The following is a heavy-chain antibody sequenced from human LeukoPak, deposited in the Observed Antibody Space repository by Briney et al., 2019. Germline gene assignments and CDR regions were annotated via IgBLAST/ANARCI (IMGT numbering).Heavy chain of an antibody. CDR1: GGSISSYY. V-gene: IGHV4-59*01. CDR3: ARSEGYGSGFFDY. J-gene: IGHJ4*02. CDR2: IYYSGST. D-gene: IGHD3-10*01. Sequence: SETLSLTCTVSGGSISSYYWSWIRQPPGKGLEWIGYIYYSGSTNYNPSLKSRVTISVDTSKNQFSLKLSSVTAADTAVYYCARSEGYGSGFFDYWGQGTLVTVSS.